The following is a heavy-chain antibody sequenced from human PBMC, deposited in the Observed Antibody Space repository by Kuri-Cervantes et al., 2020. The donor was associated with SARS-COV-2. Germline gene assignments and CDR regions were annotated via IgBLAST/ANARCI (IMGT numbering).Heavy chain of an antibody. CDR2: INHSGST. J-gene: IGHJ3*02. D-gene: IGHD3-10*01. CDR1: GGSFSGYY. V-gene: IGHV4-34*01. CDR3: ARLWFRESPDAFDI. Sequence: SETLSLTCAVYGGSFSGYYWSWIRQPPGKGLEWIGEINHSGSTNYNPSLKSRVTMSVDTSKNQFSLKLSSVTAADTAVYYCARLWFRESPDAFDIWGQGTKVTVSS.